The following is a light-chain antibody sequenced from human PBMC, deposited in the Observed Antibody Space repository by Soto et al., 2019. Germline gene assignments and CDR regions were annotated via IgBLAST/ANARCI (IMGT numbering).Light chain of an antibody. CDR3: GSCAGNNMVI. CDR2: EVS. V-gene: IGLV2-8*01. Sequence: QSALTQPPSASGSPGQSVTISCTGTSSDVGAYNYVSWYQQHPGKVPKLIIYEVSKRPSGVPDRFSGSKSGNTASLTVSGLQAEDEADFYCGSCAGNNMVIFGGGTQLTVL. CDR1: SSDVGAYNY. J-gene: IGLJ2*01.